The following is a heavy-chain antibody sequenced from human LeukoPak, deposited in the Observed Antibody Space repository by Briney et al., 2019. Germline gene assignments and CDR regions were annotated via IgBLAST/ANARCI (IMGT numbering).Heavy chain of an antibody. V-gene: IGHV4-34*01. Sequence: SETLSLTCAVYGGSFSGYYWSWIRQPPGKGLEWIGEINHSGSTNYNPSLKSRVTISVDTSKNQFSLKLSSVTAADTAVYYCARVYVDIVATIEDYWGQGTLVTVSS. J-gene: IGHJ4*02. CDR2: INHSGST. D-gene: IGHD5-12*01. CDR3: ARVYVDIVATIEDY. CDR1: GGSFSGYY.